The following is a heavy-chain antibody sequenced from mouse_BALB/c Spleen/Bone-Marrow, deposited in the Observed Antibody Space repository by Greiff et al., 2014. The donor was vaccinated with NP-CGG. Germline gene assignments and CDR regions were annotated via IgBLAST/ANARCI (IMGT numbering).Heavy chain of an antibody. Sequence: EVQLQQSGAELVKPRASVKLSCTASGFNIKDTYMHWVKQRPEQGLEWIGRIDPANGNTKYDPKFQGKATITADTSSNTAYLQLSSLTSEDTAVYYCASYYYGSSGFAYWGQGTLVTVSA. CDR3: ASYYYGSSGFAY. CDR1: GFNIKDTY. CDR2: IDPANGNT. D-gene: IGHD1-1*01. J-gene: IGHJ3*01. V-gene: IGHV14-3*02.